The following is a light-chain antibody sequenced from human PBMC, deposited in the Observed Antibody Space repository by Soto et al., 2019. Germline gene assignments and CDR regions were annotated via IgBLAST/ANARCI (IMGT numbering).Light chain of an antibody. J-gene: IGLJ1*01. V-gene: IGLV2-11*01. CDR2: DVS. CDR3: CSYAGSYTLYV. CDR1: SSDVGGYNY. Sequence: QSALTQPRSVSGSPGQSVTISCTGTSSDVGGYNYVSWYQQHPGKAPKLMIYDVSKRPSGVPDRFSGSKSGNTASLTISGLRAEDEADYYCCSYAGSYTLYVFGSGTKVTVL.